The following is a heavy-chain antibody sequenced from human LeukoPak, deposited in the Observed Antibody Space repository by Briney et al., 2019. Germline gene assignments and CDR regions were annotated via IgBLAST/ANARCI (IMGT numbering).Heavy chain of an antibody. D-gene: IGHD2-15*01. Sequence: GGSLRLSCIASGFTFSNSAISWVRQAPGKGLEWVSGVSGSGGSTYYADSMKGRFTISRDNAKNTLYLQMNSLRAEDTAVYYCARVGGRLYYFDYWGQGTLITVSS. CDR2: VSGSGGST. CDR3: ARVGGRLYYFDY. J-gene: IGHJ4*02. V-gene: IGHV3-23*01. CDR1: GFTFSNSA.